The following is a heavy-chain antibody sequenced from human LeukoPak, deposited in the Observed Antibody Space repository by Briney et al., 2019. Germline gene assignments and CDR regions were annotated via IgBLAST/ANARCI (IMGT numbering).Heavy chain of an antibody. D-gene: IGHD3-3*01. V-gene: IGHV4-59*01. CDR1: GGSISSYY. CDR3: ARVNTIFGVV. CDR2: IYYSGST. Sequence: SETLSLTCTVSGGSISSYYWSWIRQPPGKGLEWIGYIYYSGSTNYNPSLKSRVTISVDTSKNQFSLKLSSVTAADTAVYYCARVNTIFGVVWGQGTLVTVSS. J-gene: IGHJ4*02.